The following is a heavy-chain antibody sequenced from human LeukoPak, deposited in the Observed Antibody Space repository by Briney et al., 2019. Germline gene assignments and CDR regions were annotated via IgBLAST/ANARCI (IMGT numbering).Heavy chain of an antibody. CDR2: IIPILGIA. CDR3: ARGGYRGDEFDY. D-gene: IGHD5-12*01. J-gene: IGHJ4*02. Sequence: VASVKVSCKASGGTFSSYAISWVRQAPGQGLEWMGRIIPILGIANYAQKFQGRVTITADKSTSTAYMELSSLRSEDTAVYYCARGGYRGDEFDYWGQGTLVTVSS. CDR1: GGTFSSYA. V-gene: IGHV1-69*04.